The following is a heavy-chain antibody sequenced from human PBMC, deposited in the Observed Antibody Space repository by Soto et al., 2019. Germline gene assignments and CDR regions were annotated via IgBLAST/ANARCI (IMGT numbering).Heavy chain of an antibody. D-gene: IGHD3-22*01. CDR1: GVSINSGDYY. Sequence: PSETLSLTCTVSGVSINSGDYYWSWVRQPPGKGLEWIGYIYYSGSTFYNPSLKSRVFISLDTSMNQFSLKLDSVTAADTAVYYGARVKYLGSGYPLKFDYWGQGALVTVSS. CDR3: ARVKYLGSGYPLKFDY. J-gene: IGHJ4*02. CDR2: IYYSGST. V-gene: IGHV4-30-4*01.